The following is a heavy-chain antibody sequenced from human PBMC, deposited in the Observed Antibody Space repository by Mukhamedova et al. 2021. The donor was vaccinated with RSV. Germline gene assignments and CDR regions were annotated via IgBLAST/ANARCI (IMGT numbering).Heavy chain of an antibody. V-gene: IGHV4-59*01. Sequence: GYIYYSGSTNYNPSLKSRVTISVDMSKNQFSLKLSSVTAADTAVYYCARENCSSTSCYYSFGMDVWGQGTTVTVSS. D-gene: IGHD2-2*01. CDR3: ARENCSSTSCYYSFGMDV. CDR2: IYYSGST. J-gene: IGHJ6*02.